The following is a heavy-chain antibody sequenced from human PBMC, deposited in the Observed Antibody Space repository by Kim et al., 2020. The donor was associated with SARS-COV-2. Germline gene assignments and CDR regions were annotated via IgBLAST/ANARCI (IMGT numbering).Heavy chain of an antibody. CDR2: IDSDGSWT. CDR1: GFTFNSYW. V-gene: IGHV3-74*01. D-gene: IGHD5-18*01. CDR3: ARGKKQHFDY. Sequence: GGSLRLSCAASGFTFNSYWMHWVRQAPGKGLVWVSRIDSDGSWTAYADSVKGRFTISRDNATNTLFLQMNSLRAEDTAVYHCARGKKQHFDYWGQGTLVTVSS. J-gene: IGHJ4*02.